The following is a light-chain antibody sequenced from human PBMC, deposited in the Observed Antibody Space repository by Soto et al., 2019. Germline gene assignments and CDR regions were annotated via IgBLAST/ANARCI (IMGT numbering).Light chain of an antibody. CDR1: SSNIGAGYD. V-gene: IGLV1-40*01. CDR2: GNS. Sequence: QSVLTQPPSVSGAPGQRVTISCTGSSSNIGAGYDVYWYQQLPGTAPKLLIYGNSNRPSGVPDRFSGSKSGTSASLAITGLQDDDEADYYCQCYDSSRFGVFGGGTKLTVL. J-gene: IGLJ3*02. CDR3: QCYDSSRFGV.